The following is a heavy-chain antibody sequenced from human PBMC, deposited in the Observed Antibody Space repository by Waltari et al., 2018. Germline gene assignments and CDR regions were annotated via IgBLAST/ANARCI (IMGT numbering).Heavy chain of an antibody. D-gene: IGHD3-10*01. CDR1: GGSFSGYY. CDR3: AGRRYGSGNY. CDR2: INHSGST. Sequence: QVQLQQWGAGLLKPSETLSLTCAVYGGSFSGYYWSWIRQPPGKGLEWIGEINHSGSTNYNPSLKSRVTISVDTSKNQFSLKLSSVTAADTAVYYCAGRRYGSGNYWGQGTLVTVSS. J-gene: IGHJ4*02. V-gene: IGHV4-34*01.